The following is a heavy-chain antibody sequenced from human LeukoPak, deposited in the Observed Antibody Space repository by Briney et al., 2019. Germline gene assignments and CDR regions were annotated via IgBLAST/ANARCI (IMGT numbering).Heavy chain of an antibody. CDR1: GGSISSGGYY. CDR3: ARVTVVVPAAMSWFDP. Sequence: PSETLSLTCTVSGGSISSGGYYWSWIRQHPGKGLEWIGYIYYSGSTYYNPSLKSRVTISVDKSKNQFSLKLSSVTAADTTVYYCARVTVVVPAAMSWFDPWGQGTLVTVSS. CDR2: IYYSGST. J-gene: IGHJ5*02. D-gene: IGHD2-2*01. V-gene: IGHV4-31*03.